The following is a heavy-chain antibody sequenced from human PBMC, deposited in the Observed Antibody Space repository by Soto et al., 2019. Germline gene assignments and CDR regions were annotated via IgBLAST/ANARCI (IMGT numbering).Heavy chain of an antibody. D-gene: IGHD1-26*01. J-gene: IGHJ2*01. Sequence: QVQLQESGPGLVKPSETLSLTCTVSGGSISSYYWSWIREPPGKGLEWIGYIYYSGSTNYNPSLKSRVTISVDTSKNQFSLKLSSVTAADTAVYYCAKNSGSYYPWYFDLWGRGNLVTVSS. CDR2: IYYSGST. CDR3: AKNSGSYYPWYFDL. V-gene: IGHV4-59*01. CDR1: GGSISSYY.